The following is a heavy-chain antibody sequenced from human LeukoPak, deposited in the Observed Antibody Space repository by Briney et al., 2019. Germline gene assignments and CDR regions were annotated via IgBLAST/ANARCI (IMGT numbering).Heavy chain of an antibody. CDR2: IRYDGSNK. CDR3: AKGTYCSSTSCSYFDY. D-gene: IGHD2-2*01. J-gene: IGHJ4*02. Sequence: GGSLRLSCAASGFTFSSYGMHGVRQAPGKGLEWVAFIRYDGSNKYYADSVKGRFTISRDNSKNTLYLQMNRLRAEDTAVYYCAKGTYCSSTSCSYFDYWGQGTLVTVSS. V-gene: IGHV3-30*02. CDR1: GFTFSSYG.